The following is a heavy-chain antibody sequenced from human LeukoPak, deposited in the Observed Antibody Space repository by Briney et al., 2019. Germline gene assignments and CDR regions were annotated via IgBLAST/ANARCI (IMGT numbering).Heavy chain of an antibody. CDR3: ARGAGWLYD. CDR2: IIPMIATA. J-gene: IGHJ4*02. D-gene: IGHD3-22*01. CDR1: GGTFSSYA. V-gene: IGHV1-69*06. Sequence: GASVKVSCKASGGTFSSYAISWVRQAPGQGLEWLGGIIPMIATASYSQKFQGRVSINADKSTNTVYMELSSLKLEDTAVYYCARGAGWLYDWGQGTLVIVSS.